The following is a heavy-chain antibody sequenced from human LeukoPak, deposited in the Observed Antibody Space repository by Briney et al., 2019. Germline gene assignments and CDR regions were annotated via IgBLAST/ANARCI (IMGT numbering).Heavy chain of an antibody. V-gene: IGHV3-33*01. Sequence: PGRSLRLSCAASGFTFSSYGMHWVRQAPGKGLEWVAVIWYDGSNKYYADSVKGRFTISRDNSKNTLYLQMNSLRAEDTAVYYCASGDSSSWNNYFDYWGQGTLVTVSS. J-gene: IGHJ4*02. D-gene: IGHD6-13*01. CDR1: GFTFSSYG. CDR2: IWYDGSNK. CDR3: ASGDSSSWNNYFDY.